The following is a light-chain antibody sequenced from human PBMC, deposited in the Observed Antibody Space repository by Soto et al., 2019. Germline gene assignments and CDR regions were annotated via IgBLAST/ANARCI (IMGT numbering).Light chain of an antibody. CDR3: QQYNSYSLT. J-gene: IGKJ4*01. Sequence: DIQMTQSPSTLSASVGDRVTITCRASQRISSWLAWYQQKPGKAPKLLIYDASSLESGVPSRFSGSGSGTEFTLTISSLQPDDFATYYCQQYNSYSLTFGGGTTVEIK. CDR2: DAS. V-gene: IGKV1-5*01. CDR1: QRISSW.